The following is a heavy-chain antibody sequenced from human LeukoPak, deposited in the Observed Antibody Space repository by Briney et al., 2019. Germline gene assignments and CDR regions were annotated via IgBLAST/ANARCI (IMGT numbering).Heavy chain of an antibody. D-gene: IGHD4-17*01. J-gene: IGHJ5*02. Sequence: ASVKVSCKASGYTFTSYYMHCVRQAPGQGLEWMGIINPSGGSTSYAQKFQGRVTMTRDTSTSTVYMELSSLRSEDTAVYYCAREGDRHTSYGYGVNWFDPWGQGTLVTVSS. CDR1: GYTFTSYY. CDR3: AREGDRHTSYGYGVNWFDP. CDR2: INPSGGST. V-gene: IGHV1-46*01.